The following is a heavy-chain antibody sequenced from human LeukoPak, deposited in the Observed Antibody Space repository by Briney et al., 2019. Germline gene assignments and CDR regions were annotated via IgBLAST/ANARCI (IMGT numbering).Heavy chain of an antibody. Sequence: SETLFLTCTVSGGSISSYYWSWIRQPPGKGLEWIGYIYYSGSTNYNPSLKSRVTISVDTSKNQFSLKLSSVTAADTAVYYCARGGRGWLQIDYWGQGALVTVSS. V-gene: IGHV4-59*01. CDR2: IYYSGST. D-gene: IGHD5-24*01. CDR1: GGSISSYY. J-gene: IGHJ4*02. CDR3: ARGGRGWLQIDY.